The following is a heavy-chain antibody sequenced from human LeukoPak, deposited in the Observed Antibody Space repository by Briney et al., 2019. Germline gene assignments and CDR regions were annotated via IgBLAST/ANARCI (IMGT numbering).Heavy chain of an antibody. V-gene: IGHV5-51*01. J-gene: IGHJ4*02. CDR2: IYPGDSDT. CDR3: ARQVISQQLGYYFDY. D-gene: IGHD6-13*01. CDR1: GYSFTSYW. Sequence: GESLKISCKGSGYSFTSYWIGWVRQMPGKGLEWMGIIYPGDSDTRYSPSFQGQVTISADKSISTAYLQWSSLKASDTAMYYCARQVISQQLGYYFDYWGQGTLVTVSS.